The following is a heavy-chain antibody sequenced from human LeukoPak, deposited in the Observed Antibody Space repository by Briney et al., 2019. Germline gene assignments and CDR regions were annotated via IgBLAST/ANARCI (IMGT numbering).Heavy chain of an antibody. Sequence: GGSLTLSCAASGFTFSSYVMNWVRQAPGKGLEWVSSISSSSSYIYYTDSVKGRFTISRDNAKNSLYLQMNSLRAEDTAVYYCARDDFEGRMGDAFDIWGQGTLVTVSS. CDR1: GFTFSSYV. V-gene: IGHV3-21*01. CDR3: ARDDFEGRMGDAFDI. CDR2: ISSSSSYI. D-gene: IGHD2-21*02. J-gene: IGHJ3*02.